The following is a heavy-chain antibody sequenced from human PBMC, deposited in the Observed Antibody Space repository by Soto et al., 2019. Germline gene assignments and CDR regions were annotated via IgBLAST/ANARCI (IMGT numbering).Heavy chain of an antibody. J-gene: IGHJ4*02. CDR1: GFTFSSYA. CDR3: ARDHTAIYCSGGSCYLFDY. D-gene: IGHD2-15*01. V-gene: IGHV3-30-3*01. Sequence: QVQLVESGGGVVQPGRSLRLSCAASGFTFSSYAMHWVRQAPGKGLEWVAVISYDGSNKYYADSVKGRFTISRDNSKNTLYLQMNSLRAEDTAVYYCARDHTAIYCSGGSCYLFDYWGQGTLVTVSS. CDR2: ISYDGSNK.